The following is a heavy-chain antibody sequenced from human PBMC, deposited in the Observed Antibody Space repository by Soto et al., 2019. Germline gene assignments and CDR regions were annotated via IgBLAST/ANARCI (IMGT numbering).Heavy chain of an antibody. Sequence: ASVKVSCKASGYTFTSYGISWVRQAPGQGLEWMGWISAYNGNTNYAQKLQGRVTMTTDTSTSTAYMELSSLRSEDTAVYYCASESYGGEFDYSGRATLLTVSS. CDR2: ISAYNGNT. V-gene: IGHV1-18*01. CDR1: GYTFTSYG. D-gene: IGHD4-17*01. J-gene: IGHJ4*02. CDR3: ASESYGGEFDY.